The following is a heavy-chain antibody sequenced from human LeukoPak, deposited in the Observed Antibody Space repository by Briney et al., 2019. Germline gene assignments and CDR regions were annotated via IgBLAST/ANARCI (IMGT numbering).Heavy chain of an antibody. CDR1: GFTFSSYA. V-gene: IGHV3-64*01. Sequence: GGSLRLSCAASGFTFSSYAMHWVRQAPGKGLEYVSAISSNGGSTYYANSVKGRFTISRDNSKNTLYLQMGSLRAEDMAVYYCAKAFSGSYYNGVSRSHYGMDVWGQGTTVTVSS. D-gene: IGHD3-10*01. CDR3: AKAFSGSYYNGVSRSHYGMDV. CDR2: ISSNGGST. J-gene: IGHJ6*02.